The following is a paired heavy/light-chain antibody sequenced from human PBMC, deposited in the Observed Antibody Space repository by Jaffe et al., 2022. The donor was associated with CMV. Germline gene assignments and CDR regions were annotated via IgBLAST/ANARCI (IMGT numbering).Heavy chain of an antibody. CDR3: ARDWREPHIPRGELPYY. CDR1: GFTFSDYY. J-gene: IGHJ4*02. D-gene: IGHD3-10*01. V-gene: IGHV3-11*01. Sequence: QVQLVESGGGLVKPGGSLRLSCAASGFTFSDYYMRWIRQAPGKGLEWVSYISNSGSTIYYAHSVKGRFTVSRDNAKNSLYLQMNSLRAEDTAVYYCARDWREPHIPRGELPYYWGQGTLVTVSS. CDR2: ISNSGSTI.
Light chain of an antibody. Sequence: SYVLTQSPSLSVAPGKTARIICGGEDIGSKSVHWFQQKPGQAPVLVIYYDSDRPSGIPERFSGSNSGNTATLTISRVEAGDEADYYCQVWDSSTDHWVFGGGTKLTVL. CDR1: DIGSKS. J-gene: IGLJ3*02. CDR2: YDS. V-gene: IGLV3-21*04. CDR3: QVWDSSTDHWV.